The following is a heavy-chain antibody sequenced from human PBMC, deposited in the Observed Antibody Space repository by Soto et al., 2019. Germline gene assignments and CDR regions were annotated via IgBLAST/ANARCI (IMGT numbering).Heavy chain of an antibody. CDR3: ARGPLDTGYYYYYYMDV. D-gene: IGHD1-1*01. CDR2: FYYSGGT. CDR1: GGSISSYY. Sequence: QVQLQESGPGLVKPSETLSLTCTVSGGSISSYYWSWIRQPPGKGLEWIWYFYYSGGTNYNPSLKSRVTISVDTSKNQFSLKLSSVTAADTAVYYCARGPLDTGYYYYYYMDVWGKGTTVTVSS. J-gene: IGHJ6*03. V-gene: IGHV4-59*01.